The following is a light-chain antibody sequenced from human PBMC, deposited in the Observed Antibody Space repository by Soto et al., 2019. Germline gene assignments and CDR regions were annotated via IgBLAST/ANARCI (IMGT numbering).Light chain of an antibody. CDR2: DAS. Sequence: DIQMTQSPSTLSASVGDRVTITCRASQSISSWLAWYQQKPGKAPKLLIYDASSLESGVPSKFXGSGXGTXXXXXXXXLQPDXFXXYYXQQYXXYWTFGQGTKVEIK. CDR3: QQYXXYWT. CDR1: QSISSW. J-gene: IGKJ1*01. V-gene: IGKV1-5*01.